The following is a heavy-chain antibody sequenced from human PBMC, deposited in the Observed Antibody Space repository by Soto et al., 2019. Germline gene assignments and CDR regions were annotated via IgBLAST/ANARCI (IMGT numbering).Heavy chain of an antibody. J-gene: IGHJ6*02. Sequence: QVQLVQSGAEVKKPGSSVKVSCKASGGTFSSSAISWVRQAPGQGLEWMGGIIPIFGTAEYAQKFQGRVTITADESTCTDFMEVSSLRSEDTAVYYCASNGESYYYYGMDVWGQGTTVTVSS. D-gene: IGHD2-8*01. CDR1: GGTFSSSA. CDR2: IIPIFGTA. V-gene: IGHV1-69*12. CDR3: ASNGESYYYYGMDV.